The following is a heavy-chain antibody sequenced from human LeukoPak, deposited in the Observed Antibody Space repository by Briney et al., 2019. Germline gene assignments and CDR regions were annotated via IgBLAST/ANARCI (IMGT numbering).Heavy chain of an antibody. CDR3: AKGLWFGELGLYYYYGMDV. V-gene: IGHV3-23*01. CDR2: ISGSGGST. J-gene: IGHJ6*02. CDR1: GFTFSNFD. D-gene: IGHD3-10*01. Sequence: PGGSLRLSCVASGFTFSNFDMGWVRQAPGKGLEWVSGISGSGGSTYYADSVKGRFTISRDNSKNTLYLQMNSLRAEDTAVYYCAKGLWFGELGLYYYYGMDVWGQGTTVTVSS.